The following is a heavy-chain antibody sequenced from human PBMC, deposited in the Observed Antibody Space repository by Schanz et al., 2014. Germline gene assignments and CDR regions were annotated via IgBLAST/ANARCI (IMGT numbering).Heavy chain of an antibody. CDR2: INAANGNT. Sequence: QVQLVQSGAEVKKPGASVKVSCKASGYSFISHAIHWVRQAPGQRLEWMGWINAANGNTEYSQKFQGRVTITRDTSASTAYMELTSLRSDDTAVYYCARGGGPEDVFDIWGQGTILTVSS. J-gene: IGHJ3*02. CDR1: GYSFISHA. V-gene: IGHV1-3*01. D-gene: IGHD5-12*01. CDR3: ARGGGPEDVFDI.